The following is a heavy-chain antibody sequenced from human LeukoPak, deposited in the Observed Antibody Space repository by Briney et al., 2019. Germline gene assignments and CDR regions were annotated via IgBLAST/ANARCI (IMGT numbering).Heavy chain of an antibody. Sequence: GGSLRLSCAASGFTFSSYAMSWVRQAPRKGLEWVSDISGSGGSTYYADSVKGRFTISRDNSENTVYLQMNSLRAEDMAVYYCAKGLDRVGGRYTFDYWGQGTLVTVSS. CDR1: GFTFSSYA. J-gene: IGHJ4*02. V-gene: IGHV3-23*01. CDR2: ISGSGGST. CDR3: AKGLDRVGGRYTFDY. D-gene: IGHD3-16*01.